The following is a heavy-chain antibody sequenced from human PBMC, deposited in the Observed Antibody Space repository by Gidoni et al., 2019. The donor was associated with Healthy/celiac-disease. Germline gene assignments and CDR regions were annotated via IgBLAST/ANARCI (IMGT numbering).Heavy chain of an antibody. CDR3: ARSEYYDFWSGANYYYYMDV. V-gene: IGHV3-7*04. CDR2: IRQDGSEK. J-gene: IGHJ6*03. Sequence: EGQLVAPGGGLVQPGGALRLPWAASGFTLSRCWRSWVRQAPGKGLEWVANIRQDGSEKYYVDSVKGRFTISRDNAKNSLYLQMNSLRAEDKAVYYCARSEYYDFWSGANYYYYMDVWGKGTTVTVSS. CDR1: GFTLSRCW. D-gene: IGHD3-3*01.